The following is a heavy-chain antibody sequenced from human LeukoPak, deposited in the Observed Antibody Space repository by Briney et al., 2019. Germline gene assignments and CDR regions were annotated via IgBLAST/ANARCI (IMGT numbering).Heavy chain of an antibody. CDR2: INAGNGNT. CDR1: GYTFTSYA. D-gene: IGHD6-19*01. Sequence: ASVKVSCKASGYTFTSYAMHWVRQAPGQRLEWMGWINAGNGNTKYSQKFQGRVTITRDTSASTAYMELSSLRSEDTAVYYCARGEQWQVGFDYWGQGTLVTVSS. V-gene: IGHV1-3*01. J-gene: IGHJ4*02. CDR3: ARGEQWQVGFDY.